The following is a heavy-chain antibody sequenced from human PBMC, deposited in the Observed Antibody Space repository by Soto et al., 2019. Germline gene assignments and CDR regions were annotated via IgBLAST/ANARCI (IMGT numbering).Heavy chain of an antibody. CDR3: ARVGPIVVVPAALEGYYFDY. V-gene: IGHV4-31*03. J-gene: IGHJ4*02. CDR1: GGSISSGGYY. D-gene: IGHD2-2*01. CDR2: IYYSGST. Sequence: SETLSLTCTVSGGSISSGGYYWSWIRQHPGKGLEWIGYIYYSGSTYYNPSLKSRVTISVDTSKNQFSLKLSSVTAADTAVYYCARVGPIVVVPAALEGYYFDYWGQGTLVTVSS.